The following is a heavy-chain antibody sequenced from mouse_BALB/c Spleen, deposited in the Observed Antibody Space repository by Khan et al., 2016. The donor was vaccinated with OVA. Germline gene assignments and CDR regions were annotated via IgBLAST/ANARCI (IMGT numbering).Heavy chain of an antibody. CDR3: AGVYGGDFDY. D-gene: IGHD1-1*01. J-gene: IGHJ2*01. CDR1: GYSITSDYA. V-gene: IGHV3-2*02. Sequence: LQQSGPGLVKPSQSLSLTCTVTGYSITSDYAWNWIRQFPGNKLEWMGFISYSGNTNYNPSLKSRISITRDTSKNQFFLQLNSVTTEDTATYYCAGVYGGDFDYWGQGTTLTVSS. CDR2: ISYSGNT.